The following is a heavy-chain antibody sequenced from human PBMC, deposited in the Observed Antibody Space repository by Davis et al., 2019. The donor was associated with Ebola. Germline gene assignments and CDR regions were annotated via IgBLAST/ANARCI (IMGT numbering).Heavy chain of an antibody. J-gene: IGHJ4*02. CDR1: GYTFTNYG. D-gene: IGHD5-12*01. Sequence: ASVKVSCKASGYTFTNYGITWVRQAPGQGLEWMGWINPHNGNTNYAQNVQGRVTMTTDTSTSTAYMEVGSLKSDDTAVYYCAREEDSGYDYSFDYWGQGTLVTVSS. CDR3: AREEDSGYDYSFDY. V-gene: IGHV1-18*04. CDR2: INPHNGNT.